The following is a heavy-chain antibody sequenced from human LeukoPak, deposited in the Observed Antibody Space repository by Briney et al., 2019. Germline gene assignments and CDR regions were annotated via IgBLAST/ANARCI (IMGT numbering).Heavy chain of an antibody. CDR1: GFTFTTYG. CDR3: ARDGYDILTGYYPID. CDR2: ISYDGSYK. D-gene: IGHD3-9*01. V-gene: IGHV3-30*03. J-gene: IGHJ4*02. Sequence: PGRSLRLSCAASGFTFTTYGMHWVRQAPGKGLEWVAVISYDGSYKYYVDSVKGRFTISRDNSKNTLYLQMNSLRAEDTAVYYCARDGYDILTGYYPIDWGQGTLVTVSS.